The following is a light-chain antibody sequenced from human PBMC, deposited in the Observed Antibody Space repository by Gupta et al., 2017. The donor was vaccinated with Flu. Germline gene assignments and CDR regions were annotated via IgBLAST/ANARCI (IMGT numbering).Light chain of an antibody. CDR2: GAS. CDR1: QSVRSTY. J-gene: IGKJ1*01. V-gene: IGKV3-20*01. CDR3: QQYGNSPVT. Sequence: EIVLTQSPVTLSLSPGERATLSCRAGQSVRSTYLAWYQHKPGQAPRLLIYGASSRATGIPYRFSGSGSGTDFTLTISRLEPEDFAVYYCQQYGNSPVTFGQGTKVEIK.